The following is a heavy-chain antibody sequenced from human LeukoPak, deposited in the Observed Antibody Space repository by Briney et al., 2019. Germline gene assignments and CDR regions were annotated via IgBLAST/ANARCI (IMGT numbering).Heavy chain of an antibody. CDR3: ARGGSGNLPYYFDH. V-gene: IGHV1-3*01. CDR1: GYTFTSYV. J-gene: IGHJ4*02. CDR2: INAGNGNT. D-gene: IGHD1-1*01. Sequence: ASVKASCKASGYTFTSYVINWVRQAPGQRLEWLGWINAGNGNTKYSQKFQGRVTITRDTSASTAYMEMSSLRSEDTAVYYCARGGSGNLPYYFDHWGQGTLVTVSS.